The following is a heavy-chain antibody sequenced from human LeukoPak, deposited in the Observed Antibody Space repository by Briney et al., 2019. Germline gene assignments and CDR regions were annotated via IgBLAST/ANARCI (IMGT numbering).Heavy chain of an antibody. J-gene: IGHJ4*02. Sequence: PGGSLRLSCAASGFTFSSYWMRWVRQAPGKGLVWVSRINSDGSSTSYADSVKGRFTISRDNAKNTLYLQMNSLRAEDTAVYYCAKILGYCSSTSCYTGDYWGQGTLVTVSS. CDR1: GFTFSSYW. V-gene: IGHV3-74*01. CDR2: INSDGSST. CDR3: AKILGYCSSTSCYTGDY. D-gene: IGHD2-2*02.